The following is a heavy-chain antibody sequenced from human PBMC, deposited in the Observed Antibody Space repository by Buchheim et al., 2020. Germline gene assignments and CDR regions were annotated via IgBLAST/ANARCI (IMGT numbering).Heavy chain of an antibody. J-gene: IGHJ6*03. CDR1: GFTFKNHW. CDR3: ARSTGFRMDV. Sequence: EVQLVESGGGLVQPGGSLRLSCAASGFTFKNHWIHWVRQAPGKGLEWVANIKQDGSEKYYVDSVKGRLTISRDNAKNSLYLQMNSMRAEDTAVYYCARSTGFRMDVWGKGTT. V-gene: IGHV3-7*01. CDR2: IKQDGSEK. D-gene: IGHD1-14*01.